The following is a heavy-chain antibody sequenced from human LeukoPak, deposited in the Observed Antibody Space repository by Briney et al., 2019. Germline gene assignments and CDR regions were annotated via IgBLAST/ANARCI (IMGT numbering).Heavy chain of an antibody. Sequence: GGSLRLSCAASGFTFSSYAMSWVRQAPGKGLEWVSVISGSGGSTYYADSVKGRFTISRDNSKNTLYLQMNSLRAEDTAIYYCAKVRVIRWFDPWGQGTLATVSS. CDR1: GFTFSSYA. V-gene: IGHV3-23*01. CDR2: ISGSGGST. CDR3: AKVRVIRWFDP. J-gene: IGHJ5*02. D-gene: IGHD2/OR15-2a*01.